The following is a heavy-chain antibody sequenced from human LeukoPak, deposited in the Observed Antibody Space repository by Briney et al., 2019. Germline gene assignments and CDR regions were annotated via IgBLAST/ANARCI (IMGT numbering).Heavy chain of an antibody. J-gene: IGHJ4*02. V-gene: IGHV3-30*01. Sequence: GGSLRLSCAASGFTFSSYAMHWVRQAPGKGLEWVAVISYDGSNKYYADSVKGRFTISRDNSKNTPYLQMNSLRAEDTAVYYCASGGLQLWLLFDYWGQGTLVTVSS. CDR2: ISYDGSNK. CDR3: ASGGLQLWLLFDY. D-gene: IGHD5-18*01. CDR1: GFTFSSYA.